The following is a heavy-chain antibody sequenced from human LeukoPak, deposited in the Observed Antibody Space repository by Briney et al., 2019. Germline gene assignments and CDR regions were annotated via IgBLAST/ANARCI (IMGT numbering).Heavy chain of an antibody. V-gene: IGHV7-4-1*02. CDR3: AREILRFDI. J-gene: IGHJ3*02. Sequence: ASVKVSCKASGYTSTSYAMNWVRQAPGQGLEWMGWINTDSGNPTYAQGFTGRFVFSLDSSVSTAYLQISNLMPEDTAKYYCAREILRFDIWGQGTMVIVSS. CDR1: GYTSTSYA. CDR2: INTDSGNP.